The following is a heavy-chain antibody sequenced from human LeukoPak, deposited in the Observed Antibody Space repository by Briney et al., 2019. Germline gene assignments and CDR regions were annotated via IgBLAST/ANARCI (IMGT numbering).Heavy chain of an antibody. CDR3: AAPGGYCSGGSCPQDYYYYGMDV. J-gene: IGHJ6*04. D-gene: IGHD2-15*01. V-gene: IGHV1-58*01. CDR2: IVVGSGNT. CDR1: GFTFTSSA. Sequence: RASVKVSCKASGFTFTSSAVQWVRQARGQRLEWIGWIVVGSGNTNYAQMFQERVTITRDMSTSTAYMELSSLRSEDTAVYYCAAPGGYCSGGSCPQDYYYYGMDVWGKGTTVTVSS.